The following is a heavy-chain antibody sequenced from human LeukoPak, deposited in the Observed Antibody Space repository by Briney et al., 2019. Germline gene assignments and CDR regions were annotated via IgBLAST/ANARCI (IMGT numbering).Heavy chain of an antibody. CDR2: IIPIFGTA. V-gene: IGHV1-69*01. Sequence: ASVTVSFTASRGTFSSYAISWVRQAPGQGLEWMGGIIPIFGTANYAQKFQGRVTITADESTSTAYMELSSLRSEDTAVYYCARSDGYCSGGSCYSFDYWGQGTLVTVSS. J-gene: IGHJ4*02. CDR3: ARSDGYCSGGSCYSFDY. D-gene: IGHD2-15*01. CDR1: RGTFSSYA.